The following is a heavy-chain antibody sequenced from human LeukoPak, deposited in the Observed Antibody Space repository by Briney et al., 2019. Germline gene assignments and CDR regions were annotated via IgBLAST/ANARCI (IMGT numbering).Heavy chain of an antibody. Sequence: PSETLSLTCTVSGDSISDYYWSWIRQPPGKGLAWIGYIYYSGSTNYIPSLKSRVTISVDTSKNQFSLKLSSVTAADTAVYYCARVLARGMAVAGDAFDIWGQGTMVTVSS. CDR2: IYYSGST. J-gene: IGHJ3*02. D-gene: IGHD6-19*01. CDR3: ARVLARGMAVAGDAFDI. CDR1: GDSISDYY. V-gene: IGHV4-59*01.